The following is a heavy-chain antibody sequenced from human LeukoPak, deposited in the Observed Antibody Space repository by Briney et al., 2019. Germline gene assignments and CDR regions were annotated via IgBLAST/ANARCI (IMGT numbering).Heavy chain of an antibody. D-gene: IGHD1-14*01. CDR2: LYSDGNT. CDR3: ARGVEPLAANTLAY. Sequence: PGGSLRLSCTFSGLTFRSYWMNWVRQAPGKGLEWVSVLYSDGNTKYADSVQGRFTISRDNSKNTLYLEMNSLSPDDTAVYYCARGVEPLAANTLAYWGQGTLVTVSS. J-gene: IGHJ4*02. CDR1: GLTFRSYW. V-gene: IGHV3-53*01.